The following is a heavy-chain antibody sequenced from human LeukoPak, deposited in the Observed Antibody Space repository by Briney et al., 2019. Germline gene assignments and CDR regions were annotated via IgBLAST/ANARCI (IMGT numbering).Heavy chain of an antibody. CDR2: IGWNSGSI. CDR1: GFTFDDYA. Sequence: GRSLRLSCAASGFTFDDYAMHWVRQAPGKGLEWVSGIGWNSGSIGYADSVKGRFTISRDNAKNSLYLQMNSLRAEDMALYYCAKDSGGYYGSGSYFDYWGQGTLVTVSS. CDR3: AKDSGGYYGSGSYFDY. D-gene: IGHD3-10*01. V-gene: IGHV3-9*03. J-gene: IGHJ4*02.